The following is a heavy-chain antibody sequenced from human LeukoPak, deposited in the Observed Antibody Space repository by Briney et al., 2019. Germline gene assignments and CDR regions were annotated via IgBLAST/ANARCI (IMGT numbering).Heavy chain of an antibody. CDR3: ARVGDSSGYYYHYYYYYMVV. D-gene: IGHD3-22*01. V-gene: IGHV1-18*01. J-gene: IGHJ6*03. CDR2: ISAYNGNT. CDR1: GYTLTSFG. Sequence: ASVKVSCKASGYTLTSFGISWVRQAPGQGLEWMGWISAYNGNTNYAQKLQGRVTMTTDTSTSTAYMELRSLRSDVTAVYDCARVGDSSGYYYHYYYYYMVVWGKGTTVTVSS.